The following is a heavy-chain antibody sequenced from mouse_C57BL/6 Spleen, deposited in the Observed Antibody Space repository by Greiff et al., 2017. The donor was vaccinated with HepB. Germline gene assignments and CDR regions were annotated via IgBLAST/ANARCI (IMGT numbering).Heavy chain of an antibody. CDR3: ARKGGWDY. V-gene: IGHV1-42*01. CDR1: GYSFTGYY. J-gene: IGHJ2*01. Sequence: VQLKQSGPELVKPGASVKISCKASGYSFTGYYMNWVKQSPEKSLEWIGEINPSTGGTTYNQKFKAKATLTVDKSSSTAYMQLKSLTSEDSAVYYCARKGGWDYWGQGTTLTVSS. CDR2: INPSTGGT. D-gene: IGHD2-3*01.